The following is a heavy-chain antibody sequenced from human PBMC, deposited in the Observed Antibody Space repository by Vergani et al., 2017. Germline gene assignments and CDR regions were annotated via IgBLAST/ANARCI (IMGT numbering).Heavy chain of an antibody. J-gene: IGHJ6*02. CDR1: GFTFSDFS. Sequence: EVQLLESGGGLVKPGGSLRLSCAASGFTFSDFSISWVRQAPGKGLEWVAFIGSSGPYINYTDSVKGRFIISRDNTNNSLLLQLSSLRAEDAAVYYCARDCTGVGCPDNYGMDVWGQGATVTVSS. D-gene: IGHD2-8*02. CDR2: IGSSGPYI. V-gene: IGHV3-21*06. CDR3: ARDCTGVGCPDNYGMDV.